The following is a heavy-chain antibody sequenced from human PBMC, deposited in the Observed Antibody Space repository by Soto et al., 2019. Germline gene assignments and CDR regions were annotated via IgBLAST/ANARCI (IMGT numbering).Heavy chain of an antibody. CDR1: GFTFSKYA. D-gene: IGHD3-22*01. J-gene: IGHJ4*02. Sequence: GGSLRLSCAASGFTFSKYALSWVRQAPGKGLEWVSAISGSGGTTHYADSVKGRVTISRDNSKDTVFLQMNSLRAEDTAVYSCAKYYYDRSGSPLAFDYWGQGTLVTVSS. V-gene: IGHV3-23*01. CDR2: ISGSGGTT. CDR3: AKYYYDRSGSPLAFDY.